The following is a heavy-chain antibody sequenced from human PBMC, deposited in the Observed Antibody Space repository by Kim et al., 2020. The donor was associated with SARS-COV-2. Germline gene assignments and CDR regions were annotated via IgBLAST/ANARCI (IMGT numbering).Heavy chain of an antibody. CDR1: GFTFSNYG. D-gene: IGHD1-26*01. Sequence: GGSLRLSCAASGFTFSNYGMHWVRQAPGKGLVWVSRINSDGGTTSYADSVKGRFTISRDNAKSTLYLQMNSLRAEDTAVYYCASRRYTGTYYYFDYWGQGTLVTVSS. CDR3: ASRRYTGTYYYFDY. J-gene: IGHJ4*02. V-gene: IGHV3-74*01. CDR2: INSDGGTT.